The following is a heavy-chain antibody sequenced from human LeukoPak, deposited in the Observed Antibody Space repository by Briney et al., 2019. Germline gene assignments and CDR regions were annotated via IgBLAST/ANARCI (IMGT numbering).Heavy chain of an antibody. CDR3: ARGGMIVVPIKARGMDV. D-gene: IGHD3-22*01. CDR2: INHSGST. CDR1: GGSFSGYY. J-gene: IGHJ6*02. Sequence: SETLSLTCAVYGGSFSGYYWTWIRQTPGKGLEWIGEINHSGSTNYSPSLKSRVTISVDTSKNQVSLRLSPVTAADTAVYYCARGGMIVVPIKARGMDVWGQGTTVTVSS. V-gene: IGHV4-34*01.